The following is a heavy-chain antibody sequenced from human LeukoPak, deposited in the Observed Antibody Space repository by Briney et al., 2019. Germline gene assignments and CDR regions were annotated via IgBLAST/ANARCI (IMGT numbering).Heavy chain of an antibody. V-gene: IGHV4-39*07. CDR3: ARVGYDSTRGWFDP. J-gene: IGHJ5*02. D-gene: IGHD3-22*01. CDR2: INYRGST. CDR1: GGSISNSDYY. Sequence: SETLSLTCTVSGGSISNSDYYWDWIRQPPGKGLEWIGSINYRGSTYYNPSLESRVTISVDTSKNQFSLKLSSVTAADTAVYYCARVGYDSTRGWFDPWGQGTLVTVSS.